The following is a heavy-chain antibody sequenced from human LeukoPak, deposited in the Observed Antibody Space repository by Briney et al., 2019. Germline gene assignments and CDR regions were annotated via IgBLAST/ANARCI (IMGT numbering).Heavy chain of an antibody. CDR2: VYNSGTT. V-gene: IGHV4-61*01. J-gene: IGHJ5*02. CDR3: ARQGYSYGYRANWFDP. Sequence: SETLSLTCTVSGGSFSSANYYWSWIRQPPGRGLEWIGYVYNSGTTNYNPSLKSRVTISVDTSKNQFSLKLSSVTAADTAVYYCARQGYSYGYRANWFDPWGQGTLVTVSS. CDR1: GGSFSSANYY. D-gene: IGHD5-18*01.